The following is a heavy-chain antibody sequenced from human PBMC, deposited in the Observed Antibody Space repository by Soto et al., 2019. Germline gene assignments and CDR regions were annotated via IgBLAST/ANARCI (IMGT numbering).Heavy chain of an antibody. D-gene: IGHD3-22*01. J-gene: IGHJ4*02. Sequence: SVKVSCKASGGTFSSYAISWVRQAPGQGLEWMGGIIPIFGTANYAQKFQGRVTITADESTSTAYMELSSLRSEDTAVYYCARDLCSGYYVASCGIDDWGQGTLVTVSS. CDR2: IIPIFGTA. CDR1: GGTFSSYA. CDR3: ARDLCSGYYVASCGIDD. V-gene: IGHV1-69*13.